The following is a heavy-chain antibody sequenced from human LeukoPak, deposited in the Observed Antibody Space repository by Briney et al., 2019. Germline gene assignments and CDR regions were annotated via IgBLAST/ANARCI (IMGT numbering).Heavy chain of an antibody. CDR1: GFTVSSTY. CDR3: ASRHCSGGDCYFAGADPFDH. CDR2: VYKDGKM. V-gene: IGHV3-53*01. J-gene: IGHJ4*02. Sequence: GGSLRLSCAAPGFTVSSTYMSWVRQSPGKGLEWVSVVYKDGKMFYIDSVKGRFAISRDTFKNTVYLQMNNLRAEDTAVYYCASRHCSGGDCYFAGADPFDHWGQGTLVTVSS. D-gene: IGHD2-21*01.